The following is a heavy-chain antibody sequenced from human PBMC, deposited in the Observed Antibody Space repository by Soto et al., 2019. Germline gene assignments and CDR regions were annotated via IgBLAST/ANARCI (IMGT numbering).Heavy chain of an antibody. V-gene: IGHV1-18*04. D-gene: IGHD3-10*01. CDR3: ARVWSHYYCSGSYRPHDAFDI. Sequence: GASVKVSCKASGYTFTSYGISWVRQAPGQGLEWMGWISAYNGNTNYAQKLQGRVTMTTDTSTSTAYMELRSLRSDDTAVYYCARVWSHYYCSGSYRPHDAFDIWGQGTMVIVSS. CDR2: ISAYNGNT. CDR1: GYTFTSYG. J-gene: IGHJ3*02.